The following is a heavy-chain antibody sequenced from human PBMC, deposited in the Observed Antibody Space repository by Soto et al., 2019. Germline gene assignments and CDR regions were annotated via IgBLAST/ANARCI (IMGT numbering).Heavy chain of an antibody. D-gene: IGHD2-2*01. J-gene: IGHJ5*02. CDR2: IYYSGST. V-gene: IGHV4-39*01. CDR3: ARHRRDIVVVPAAIGPSARGWFDP. CDR1: GGSISSSSYY. Sequence: SETLSLTCTVSGGSISSSSYYWGWIRQPPGKGLEWIGSIYYSGSTYYNPSLKSRVTISVDTSKNQFSLKLSSVTAADTAVYYCARHRRDIVVVPAAIGPSARGWFDPWGQGTLVTVSS.